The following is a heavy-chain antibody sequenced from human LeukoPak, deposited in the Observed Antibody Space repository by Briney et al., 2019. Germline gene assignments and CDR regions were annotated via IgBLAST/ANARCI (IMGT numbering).Heavy chain of an antibody. J-gene: IGHJ4*02. CDR3: ARLGSGNPDY. V-gene: IGHV4-61*08. Sequence: SETLSLTCTVSGGSISDAAYYWSWIRQHPGEGLEWIGYVYYSGSTNYNPSLKSRVTISVDTSKNQFSLKLSSVTAADTAVYYCARLGSGNPDYWGQGTLVTVSS. CDR1: GGSISDAAYY. CDR2: VYYSGST. D-gene: IGHD3-3*01.